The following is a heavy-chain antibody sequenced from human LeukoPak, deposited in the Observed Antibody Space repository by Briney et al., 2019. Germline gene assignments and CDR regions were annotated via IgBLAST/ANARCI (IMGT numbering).Heavy chain of an antibody. D-gene: IGHD1-26*01. J-gene: IGHJ4*02. CDR1: GGSISSGSYY. V-gene: IGHV4-61*02. CDR3: ASMRSFSGSYSIDY. CDR2: IYTSGST. Sequence: SETLSLTCTVSGGSISSGSYYWSWIRQPAEKGLEWIGRIYTSGSTNYNPSLKSRVTISVDTSKNQFSLKLSSVTAADTAVYYCASMRSFSGSYSIDYWGQGTLVTVSS.